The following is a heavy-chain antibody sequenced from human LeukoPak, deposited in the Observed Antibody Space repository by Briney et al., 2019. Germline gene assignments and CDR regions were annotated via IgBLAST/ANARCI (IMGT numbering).Heavy chain of an antibody. CDR1: GFTFSSYG. Sequence: GGSLRLSCAASGFTFSSYGLHWVRQAPDKGLEWVAFISYDGSNKFYGDSVKGRFTISRDNSKNTPYLQMNSLRTEDTAVYYCAKDLFYYDKGGFDYWGQGTLVTVSS. V-gene: IGHV3-30*18. CDR2: ISYDGSNK. J-gene: IGHJ4*02. D-gene: IGHD3-22*01. CDR3: AKDLFYYDKGGFDY.